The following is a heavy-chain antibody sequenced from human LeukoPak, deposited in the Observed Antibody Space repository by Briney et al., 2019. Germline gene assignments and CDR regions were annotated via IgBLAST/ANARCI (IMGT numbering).Heavy chain of an antibody. Sequence: GESLKFSCKGSGYSFTSYWIGWVRQMPGKGLEWMGIIYPGDSDTRYSPSFQGQVTISADKSISTAYLQWSSLKASDTAMYYCARQYSSGWYTSYYYYMDVWGKGTTVTVSS. D-gene: IGHD6-19*01. CDR3: ARQYSSGWYTSYYYYMDV. V-gene: IGHV5-51*01. J-gene: IGHJ6*03. CDR2: IYPGDSDT. CDR1: GYSFTSYW.